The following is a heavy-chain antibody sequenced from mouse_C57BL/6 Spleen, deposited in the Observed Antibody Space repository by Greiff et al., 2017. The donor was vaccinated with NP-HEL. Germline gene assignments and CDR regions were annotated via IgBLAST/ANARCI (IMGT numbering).Heavy chain of an antibody. J-gene: IGHJ3*01. D-gene: IGHD2-4*01. CDR1: GYTFTSYW. V-gene: IGHV1-52*01. CDR2: IDPSDSET. CDR3: ARRGGDYDEFAY. Sequence: VQLQQPGAELVRPGSSVKLSCKASGYTFTSYWMHWVKQRPIQGLEWIGNIDPSDSETHYNQKFKDKATLTVDKSSSTAYMQLSSLTSEDSAVYYCARRGGDYDEFAYWGQGTLVTVSA.